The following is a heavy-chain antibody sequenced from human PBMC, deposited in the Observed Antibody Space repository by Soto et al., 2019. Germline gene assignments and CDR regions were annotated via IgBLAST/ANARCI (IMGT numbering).Heavy chain of an antibody. D-gene: IGHD3-10*01. CDR3: VRDQVTSGNYYYYGMDV. V-gene: IGHV1-69*13. Sequence: SVKVSCKTSGDTFSTCAINWVRQAPGQGLEWMGGIIPIFGTPNYAQKFPDRVTITADESTSTAYMELSSLRDEDTAVYYCVRDQVTSGNYYYYGMDVWGQGTTVTVSS. J-gene: IGHJ6*02. CDR2: IIPIFGTP. CDR1: GDTFSTCA.